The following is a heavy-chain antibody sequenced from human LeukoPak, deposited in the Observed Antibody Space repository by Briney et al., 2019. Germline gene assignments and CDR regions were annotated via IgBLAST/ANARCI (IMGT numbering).Heavy chain of an antibody. D-gene: IGHD6-13*01. CDR2: IYPGDSDT. V-gene: IGHV5-51*01. CDR3: ARQKFIAATIEGDAFDI. CDR1: GYNFTIYW. Sequence: GESLKISCKGSGYNFTIYWIGWVRQMPGKGLEWMGIIYPGDSDTRYSPSFQGQVTISADKSISTAYLQWSSLKASDTAMYYCARQKFIAATIEGDAFDIWGQGTMVTVSS. J-gene: IGHJ3*02.